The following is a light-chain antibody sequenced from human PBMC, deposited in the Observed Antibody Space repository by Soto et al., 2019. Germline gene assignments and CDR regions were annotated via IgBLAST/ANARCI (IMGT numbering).Light chain of an antibody. CDR3: QQYNSYAFS. J-gene: IGKJ3*01. V-gene: IGKV3-15*01. Sequence: DIVMTQSPATLSVAPGERVTFSCRASQGVSRKLAWYQHKPGQAPRLLISGASTGATGIPARFSGSGSGTGFTLTISGLQPEDFATYYCQQYNSYAFSFGPGTKVDIK. CDR2: GAS. CDR1: QGVSRK.